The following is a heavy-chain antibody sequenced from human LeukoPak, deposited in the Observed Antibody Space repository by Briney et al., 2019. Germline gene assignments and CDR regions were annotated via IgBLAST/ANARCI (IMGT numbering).Heavy chain of an antibody. J-gene: IGHJ4*02. CDR1: GFSFSNYA. V-gene: IGHV3-23*01. D-gene: IGHD6-19*01. Sequence: PGGSLRLSCAASGFSFSNYAIYWVRQAPGKGLEWVSGISGSGGDTYFADSVKGRFTISRDHSKNTVFLEMDSLRAEDTAVYYCAKTTAGNSSGRYPGWPVDYWGQGTLVTVSS. CDR2: ISGSGGDT. CDR3: AKTTAGNSSGRYPGWPVDY.